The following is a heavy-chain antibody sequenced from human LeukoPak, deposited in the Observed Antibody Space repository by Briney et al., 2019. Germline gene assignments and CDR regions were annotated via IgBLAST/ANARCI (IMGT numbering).Heavy chain of an antibody. V-gene: IGHV4-59*01. J-gene: IGHJ4*02. CDR3: ARERGGIAAAEDYFDY. CDR2: IYYSGST. D-gene: IGHD6-13*01. Sequence: SETLSLTCTVSGGSISSYYWSWIRQPPGKGLEWIGYIYYSGSTNYNPSLKSRVTISVDTSKNQFSLKLSSVTAADTAVYYCARERGGIAAAEDYFDYRGQGTLVTVSS. CDR1: GGSISSYY.